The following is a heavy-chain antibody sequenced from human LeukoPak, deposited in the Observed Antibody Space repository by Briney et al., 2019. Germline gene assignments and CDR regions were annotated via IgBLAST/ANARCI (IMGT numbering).Heavy chain of an antibody. J-gene: IGHJ4*02. CDR3: ARDFRNDYYDSSGYSG. V-gene: IGHV1-69*13. CDR2: IIPIFGTA. Sequence: GASVKVSCKASGGTFSSYAISWVRQAPGQGLEWMGGIIPIFGTANYAQKFQGRVTITADESTSTAYMELSSLRSEDTVVYYCARDFRNDYYDSSGYSGWGQGTLVTVSS. CDR1: GGTFSSYA. D-gene: IGHD3-22*01.